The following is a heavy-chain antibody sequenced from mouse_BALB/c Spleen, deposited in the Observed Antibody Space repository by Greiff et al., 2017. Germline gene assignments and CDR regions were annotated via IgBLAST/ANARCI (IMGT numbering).Heavy chain of an antibody. CDR1: GFAFSSFD. J-gene: IGHJ3*01. CDR3: ARTGRAPWFAY. CDR2: ISSGGGST. Sequence: DVMLVEFGGGFVKPGGSLKLSCAASGFAFSSFDMFWVRQTPEKRLEWVAYISSGGGSTYYPDTVKGRFTISRDNAKNTLYLQMSSLKSEDTAMYYCARTGRAPWFAYWGQGTLVTVSA. D-gene: IGHD4-1*01. V-gene: IGHV5-12-1*01.